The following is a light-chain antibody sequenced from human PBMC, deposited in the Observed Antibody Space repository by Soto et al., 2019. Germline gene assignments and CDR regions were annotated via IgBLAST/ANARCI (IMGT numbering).Light chain of an antibody. CDR2: GAS. Sequence: EIVMTQSPASLCVSPGEGATLSCRASQSVRSNLAWYQQKPGQAPRLLIYGASTRATGIPARFSGGGSGTEFTLTISRLQSEDFAVYYCQQYNNWPPQRTFGQGTTVDIK. J-gene: IGKJ1*01. CDR3: QQYNNWPPQRT. CDR1: QSVRSN. V-gene: IGKV3-15*01.